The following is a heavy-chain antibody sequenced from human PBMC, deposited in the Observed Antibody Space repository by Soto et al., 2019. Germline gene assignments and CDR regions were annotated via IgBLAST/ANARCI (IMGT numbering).Heavy chain of an antibody. CDR1: GGSISSYY. Sequence: SETLSLTCTVSGGSISSYYWSWIRQPPGKGLEWIGYIYYSGSTNYNPSLKSRVTISVDMSTNQFSLKLSSVTAADTAVYYCARGATDLVFDYWGQGTLVTVSS. CDR3: ARGATDLVFDY. D-gene: IGHD5-18*01. J-gene: IGHJ4*02. V-gene: IGHV4-59*01. CDR2: IYYSGST.